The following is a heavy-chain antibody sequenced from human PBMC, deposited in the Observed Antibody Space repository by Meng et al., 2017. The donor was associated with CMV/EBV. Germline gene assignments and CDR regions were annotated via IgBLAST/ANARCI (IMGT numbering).Heavy chain of an antibody. Sequence: GESLKISCAACGFTFSSYDMHWVRQATGKGLEWVSAIGTAGDTYYPGSVKGQFTISRENAKNSLYLQMNSLRAEDTAVYYCAKGKGSRLYGMDVWGQGTTVTVSS. J-gene: IGHJ6*02. V-gene: IGHV3-13*03. CDR2: IGTAGDT. D-gene: IGHD1-26*01. CDR3: AKGKGSRLYGMDV. CDR1: GFTFSSYD.